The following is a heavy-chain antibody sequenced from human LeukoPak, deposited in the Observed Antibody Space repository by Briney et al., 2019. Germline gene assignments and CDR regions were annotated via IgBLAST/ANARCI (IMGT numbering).Heavy chain of an antibody. V-gene: IGHV3-23*01. Sequence: GGSLRLSCAVSGFTVSSYAMSWGRQAPGKGLEWVSTITGSGVSTYYAVSMKGRFTIFRDNSENTLYLQMNSLRADDTAIYYCAKDTRYSGTYWSAFDLWGQGTMVTVSS. CDR3: AKDTRYSGTYWSAFDL. D-gene: IGHD1-26*01. CDR2: ITGSGVST. CDR1: GFTVSSYA. J-gene: IGHJ3*01.